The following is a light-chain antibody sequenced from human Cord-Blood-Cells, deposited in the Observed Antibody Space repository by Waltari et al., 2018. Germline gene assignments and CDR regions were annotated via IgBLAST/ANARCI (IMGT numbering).Light chain of an antibody. Sequence: EIVLTQSPGTLSLSPRERATLSCRASQSVSSSYLAWYQQKPGQAPRLLIYGASSRATGIPDRFSGSGSGTDFTLTISRLEPEDFAVYYCQQYGSSPSTFGPGTKVDIK. J-gene: IGKJ3*01. V-gene: IGKV3-20*01. CDR2: GAS. CDR3: QQYGSSPST. CDR1: QSVSSSY.